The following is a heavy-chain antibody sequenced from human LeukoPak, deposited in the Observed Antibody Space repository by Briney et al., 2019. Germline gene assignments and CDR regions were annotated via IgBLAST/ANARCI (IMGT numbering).Heavy chain of an antibody. CDR3: ASPINYYDSNGYPFDS. D-gene: IGHD3-22*01. J-gene: IGHJ4*02. CDR2: IYPGDSDT. Sequence: GESLKISCKGSEYNFTSYWIGWVRQMPGKGLEWMGFIYPGDSDTRYSPSFQGQVTISADKSISTAYLQWSSLKASDTAMYYCASPINYYDSNGYPFDSWGQGTLVTVSS. V-gene: IGHV5-51*01. CDR1: EYNFTSYW.